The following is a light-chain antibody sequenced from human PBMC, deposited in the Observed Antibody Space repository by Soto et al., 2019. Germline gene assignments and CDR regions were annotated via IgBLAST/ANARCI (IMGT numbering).Light chain of an antibody. J-gene: IGKJ3*01. V-gene: IGKV1-39*01. CDR3: QQSYSRPLT. CDR1: QSISSW. CDR2: GAS. Sequence: DIQMTQSPSTLSASVGDRVTITCRASQSISSWLAWYQQKPGKAPRFLIYGASDLQRGVPSRFSGSGSGTDFTLTINSLQPEDFATYYCQQSYSRPLTFGPGTKVDIK.